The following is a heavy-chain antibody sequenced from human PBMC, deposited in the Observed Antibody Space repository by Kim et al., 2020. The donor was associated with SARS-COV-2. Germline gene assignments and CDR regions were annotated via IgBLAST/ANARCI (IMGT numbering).Heavy chain of an antibody. CDR3: ARGVGSSAWVDP. V-gene: IGHV4-59*13. D-gene: IGHD6-6*01. CDR1: GGYISTYY. J-gene: IGHJ5*02. Sequence: SETLSLTCTVSGGYISTYYWSWIRQPPGKGLEWIGYIYYGGSTNYNPSLKSRVTISVDTSKNQFSLKLTSVTAADTAVYYCARGVGSSAWVDPWGQGTL. CDR2: IYYGGST.